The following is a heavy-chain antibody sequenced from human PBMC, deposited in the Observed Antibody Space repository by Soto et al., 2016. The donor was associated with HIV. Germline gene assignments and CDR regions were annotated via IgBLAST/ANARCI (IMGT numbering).Heavy chain of an antibody. J-gene: IGHJ4*02. Sequence: EVQLVESGGGLVQPGGSLRLSRAVSGFTFSTYWMHWVRQAPGKGLMWVARINADGSSTSYADSVKGRFTVSRDNAKNTLYLQMNSLRAEDTAVYYCARDRSFWTGSLYYWGQGTLVTVSS. CDR3: ARDRSFWTGSLYY. CDR1: GFTFSTYW. D-gene: IGHD3-3*01. CDR2: INADGSST. V-gene: IGHV3-74*01.